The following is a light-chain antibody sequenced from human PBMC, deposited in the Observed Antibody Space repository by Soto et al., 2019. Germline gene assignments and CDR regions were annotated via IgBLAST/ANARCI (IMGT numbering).Light chain of an antibody. Sequence: EIVLTQSPGTLSLSPGERATLSCRASQSVTNNYLAWYQQKPGQAPRLLIYGASRRATGIPDRFSGSGSGTDFTLTITRLESDDFAVYYCQQYGGSPGTFGQGTKVEIK. V-gene: IGKV3-20*01. CDR3: QQYGGSPGT. CDR1: QSVTNNY. J-gene: IGKJ1*01. CDR2: GAS.